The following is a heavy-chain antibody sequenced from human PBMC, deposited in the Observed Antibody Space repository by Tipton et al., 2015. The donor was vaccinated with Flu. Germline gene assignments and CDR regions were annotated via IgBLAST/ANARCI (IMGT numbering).Heavy chain of an antibody. J-gene: IGHJ4*02. D-gene: IGHD3-3*01. CDR3: ARHLFGSPWAAPDH. CDR2: ISHSGNT. CDR1: GGSFSGYL. V-gene: IGHV4-34*01. Sequence: TLSLTCAVYGGSFSGYLWNWIRQPPGGGLEWIGEISHSGNTYYNPSLKSRVTISVDTSKNQFSRGLTSVTATDTAVYYCARHLFGSPWAAPDHWGQGTLVTVSS.